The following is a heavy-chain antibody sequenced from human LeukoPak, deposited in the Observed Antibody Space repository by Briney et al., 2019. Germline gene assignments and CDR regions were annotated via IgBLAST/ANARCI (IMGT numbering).Heavy chain of an antibody. D-gene: IGHD3-22*01. Sequence: GGSLRLSCAASGFTFSSYAMSWVRQAPGKGLEWVSAISGSGGSTYYADSVKGRFTISRDNSKNTLYLQMNSLRAEDAAVYYCAKGLAKYDSSGYYGYWGQGTLVTVSS. J-gene: IGHJ4*02. CDR2: ISGSGGST. V-gene: IGHV3-23*01. CDR1: GFTFSSYA. CDR3: AKGLAKYDSSGYYGY.